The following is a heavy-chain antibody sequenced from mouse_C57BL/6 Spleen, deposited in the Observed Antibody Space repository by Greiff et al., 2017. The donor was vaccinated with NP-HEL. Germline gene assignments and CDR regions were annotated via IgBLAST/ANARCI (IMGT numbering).Heavy chain of an antibody. CDR3: TKDLADGNYFDY. D-gene: IGHD2-3*01. Sequence: QLQQSGAELVRPGASVKLSCTASGFNIKDDYMHWVKQRPEQGLEWIGWIDPENGDTEYASKFQGKATITADTSSNTAYLQLSSLTSEDTAVYYCTKDLADGNYFDYWGQGTTLTVSA. CDR2: IDPENGDT. CDR1: GFNIKDDY. J-gene: IGHJ2*01. V-gene: IGHV14-4*01.